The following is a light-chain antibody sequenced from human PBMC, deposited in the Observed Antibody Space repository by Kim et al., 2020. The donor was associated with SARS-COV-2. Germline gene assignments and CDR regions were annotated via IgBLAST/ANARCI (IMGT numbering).Light chain of an antibody. CDR3: QQYSITPLT. Sequence: SNINCKSSHSLLYSSNNRNYLAWYQQKPGQPPKLLIYWASTRESGVPDRFSGNGSGTDFTLTISSLQAEDVAVYYCQQYSITPLTFGPGTKVDIK. J-gene: IGKJ3*01. CDR1: HSLLYSSNNRNY. V-gene: IGKV4-1*01. CDR2: WAS.